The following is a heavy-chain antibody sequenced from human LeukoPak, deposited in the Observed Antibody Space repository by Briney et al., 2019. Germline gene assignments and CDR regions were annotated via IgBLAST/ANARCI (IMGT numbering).Heavy chain of an antibody. CDR2: INHSGST. V-gene: IGHV4-34*01. CDR3: AREGSAGHLDY. CDR1: GGSISNYY. J-gene: IGHJ4*02. D-gene: IGHD2-15*01. Sequence: PSETLSLTCTVSGGSISNYYWSWIRQPPGKGLEWIGEINHSGSTNYNPSLKSRVTISVDTSKNQFSLKLSSVTAADTAVYYCAREGSAGHLDYWGQGTLVTVSS.